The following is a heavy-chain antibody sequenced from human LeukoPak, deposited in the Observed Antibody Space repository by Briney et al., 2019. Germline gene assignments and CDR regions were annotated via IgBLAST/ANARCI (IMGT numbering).Heavy chain of an antibody. Sequence: GGSLRLSCAASGFTFSNFAMSWVRQAPGKGLECVSLISANGGATYYADSVKGRFTISRDNPKSTLYLQMNSLRADDTAVYYCAKASGSPYYFDYWGQGTLVTVSS. D-gene: IGHD3-10*01. J-gene: IGHJ4*02. V-gene: IGHV3-23*01. CDR1: GFTFSNFA. CDR3: AKASGSPYYFDY. CDR2: ISANGGAT.